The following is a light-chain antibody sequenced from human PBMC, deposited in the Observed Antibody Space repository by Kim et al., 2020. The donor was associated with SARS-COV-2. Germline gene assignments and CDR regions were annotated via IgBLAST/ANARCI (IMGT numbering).Light chain of an antibody. CDR1: QSVSSN. J-gene: IGKJ2*01. V-gene: IGKV3-15*01. CDR3: QQYNNWPPGST. CDR2: GAS. Sequence: EIVMTQSPATLSVSPGERATLSCRASQSVSSNLAWYQQKPGQAPRLLIYGASTRATGIPARFSGSGSGTEFTLTISSLQSEDFAVYYCQQYNNWPPGSTFGQGTKLEI.